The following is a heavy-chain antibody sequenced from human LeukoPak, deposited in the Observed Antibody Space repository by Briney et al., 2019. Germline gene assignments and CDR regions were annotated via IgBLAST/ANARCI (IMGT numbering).Heavy chain of an antibody. Sequence: SETLSLTCTVSGGSISSSSYYWGWIRQPPGKGLEWIGSIYYSGSTYYNPSLKSRVTMSVDTSKNQFSLKLSSVTAADTAVYYCARDLPITYYYDSSGYYLGRGFDYWGQGTLVTVSS. V-gene: IGHV4-39*07. D-gene: IGHD3-22*01. CDR2: IYYSGST. J-gene: IGHJ4*02. CDR3: ARDLPITYYYDSSGYYLGRGFDY. CDR1: GGSISSSSYY.